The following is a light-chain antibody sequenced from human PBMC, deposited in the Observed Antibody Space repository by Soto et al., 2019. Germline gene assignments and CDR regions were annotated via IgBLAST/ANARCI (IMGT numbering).Light chain of an antibody. CDR1: QSVSSN. CDR3: QQYNNWPPVRT. J-gene: IGKJ1*01. V-gene: IGKV3-15*01. CDR2: GAS. Sequence: VMTESPASLSVSPGERATLSCRASQSVSSNLAWYQQKPGQAPRLLIYGASTRATGIPARFSGSGSGTEFTLTISSLQSEDFAVYYCQQYNNWPPVRTLGQVTKVDIK.